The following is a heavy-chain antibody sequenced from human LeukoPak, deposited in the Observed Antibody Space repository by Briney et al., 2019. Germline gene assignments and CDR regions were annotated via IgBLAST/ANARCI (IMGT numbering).Heavy chain of an antibody. Sequence: PEASVKVSCKASGYTFASYDINWVRQATGQGLEWMGGIIPILGTANYAQKFQGRVTITADESTSTAYMEQSSLRSEDTAVYYCARTGGDSSGYVLSDAFDIWGQGTMVTVSS. V-gene: IGHV1-69*13. J-gene: IGHJ3*02. CDR2: IIPILGTA. CDR1: GYTFASYD. D-gene: IGHD3-22*01. CDR3: ARTGGDSSGYVLSDAFDI.